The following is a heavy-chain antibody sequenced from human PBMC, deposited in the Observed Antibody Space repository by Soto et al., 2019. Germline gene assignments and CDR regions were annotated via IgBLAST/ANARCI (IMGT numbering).Heavy chain of an antibody. V-gene: IGHV5-51*01. CDR2: IYPGDSDT. CDR1: GYSFTSYW. Sequence: PGESLKISCKGSGYSFTSYWIGWVRQMPGKGLEWMGIIYPGDSDTRYSPSFQGQVTISADKSISTAYLQWSSLKASDTAMYYCARHSVFGARPRYYYYYMDVWGKGTTVTVSS. D-gene: IGHD3-16*01. J-gene: IGHJ6*03. CDR3: ARHSVFGARPRYYYYYMDV.